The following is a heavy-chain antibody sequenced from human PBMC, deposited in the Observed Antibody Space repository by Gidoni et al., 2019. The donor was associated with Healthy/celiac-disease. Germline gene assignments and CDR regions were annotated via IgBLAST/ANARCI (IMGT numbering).Heavy chain of an antibody. D-gene: IGHD3-16*01. Sequence: QVQLQESGPGLVKPSGTLSLTCAVSGGSLSSSDWWSRVRQPPGKGLEWIGEIYHSGSTNYNPSLKSRVTISVDKSKNQFSLKLSSVTAADTAVYYCARETSGLWRFFDYWGQGTLVTVSS. CDR1: GGSLSSSDW. J-gene: IGHJ4*02. V-gene: IGHV4-4*02. CDR3: ARETSGLWRFFDY. CDR2: IYHSGST.